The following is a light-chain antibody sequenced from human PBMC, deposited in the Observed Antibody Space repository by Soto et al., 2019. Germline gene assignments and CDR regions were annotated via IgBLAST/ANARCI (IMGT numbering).Light chain of an antibody. V-gene: IGLV1-40*01. CDR1: SSNIGAGYD. Sequence: QSVLTQPPSVSGAPGQRVTISCTGSSSNIGAGYDVLWYQQLPGTAPKLLIYGNSNRPSGVPDRFSGSKSGTLASLAITGLQAEDEADYYCQSYDSSLSGWVFGGGTKLTVL. CDR3: QSYDSSLSGWV. CDR2: GNS. J-gene: IGLJ3*02.